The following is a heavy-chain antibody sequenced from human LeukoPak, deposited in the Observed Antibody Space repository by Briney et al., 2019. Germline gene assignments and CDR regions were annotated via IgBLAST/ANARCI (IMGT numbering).Heavy chain of an antibody. D-gene: IGHD1/OR15-1a*01. Sequence: ASVKVSCKTSGYTFTTHDINWVRQAPGQGLEWMERISAYNGYTNYGRRFQGRVTMTTDTSTNTAYMELRSLRSDDTAVYYCARVGTGTRSFDSWGQGTLVTVSS. CDR3: ARVGTGTRSFDS. J-gene: IGHJ4*02. CDR2: ISAYNGYT. CDR1: GYTFTTHD. V-gene: IGHV1-18*01.